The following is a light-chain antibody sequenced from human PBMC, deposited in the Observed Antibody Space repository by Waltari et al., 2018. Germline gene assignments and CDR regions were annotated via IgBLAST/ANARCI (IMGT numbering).Light chain of an antibody. J-gene: IGLJ3*02. V-gene: IGLV8-61*01. CDR1: SGSVSTPHY. CDR2: ITN. Sequence: QTVVTQEPSFSVSPGGTVTLTCGLSSGSVSTPHYPSWYQQTPGQAPRTLIYITNTRSSGVPDRFSGSILGNKAALTITGAQADDEADYYCVLYINLGISVFGGGTKLTVL. CDR3: VLYINLGISV.